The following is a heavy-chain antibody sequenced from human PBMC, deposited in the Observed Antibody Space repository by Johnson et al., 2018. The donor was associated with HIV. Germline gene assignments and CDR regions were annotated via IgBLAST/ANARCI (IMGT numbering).Heavy chain of an antibody. D-gene: IGHD3-10*01. CDR2: IKQDGSEK. J-gene: IGHJ3*02. CDR3: AKDYEWFGEFVDAFDI. Sequence: VQLVESGGDLVQPGGSLRLSCAASGFTFSSYWMSWVRQAPGKGLEWVANIKQDGSEKYYVDSVKGRFTISRDNAKNSLYLQMNSLRAEDTAVYYCAKDYEWFGEFVDAFDIWGQGTMVTVSS. V-gene: IGHV3-7*01. CDR1: GFTFSSYW.